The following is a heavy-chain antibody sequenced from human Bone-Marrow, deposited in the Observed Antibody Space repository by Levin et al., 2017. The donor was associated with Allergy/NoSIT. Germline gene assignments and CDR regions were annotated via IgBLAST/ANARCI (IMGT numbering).Heavy chain of an antibody. CDR1: GSSFSRYD. Sequence: GESLKISCKATGSSFSRYDINWVRQATGQGPEWMGWLNPNSGNTVLAQTFQGRVTLTRNTSISTAYLELSSLRDDDTALYYCARGLLLYPHAFDIWGQGTVVTVSS. CDR2: LNPNSGNT. V-gene: IGHV1-8*01. D-gene: IGHD2-2*02. CDR3: ARGLLLYPHAFDI. J-gene: IGHJ3*02.